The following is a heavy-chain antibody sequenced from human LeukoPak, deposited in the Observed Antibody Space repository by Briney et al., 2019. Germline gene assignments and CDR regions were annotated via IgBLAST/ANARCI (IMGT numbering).Heavy chain of an antibody. CDR1: GFTLSSYA. V-gene: IGHV3-23*01. CDR3: AKAPVTTCSGAYCYPFDY. Sequence: GGSLRLSCAASGFTLSSYAMSWVRQGPGKWLEWVSAISVSGNTYHADSVKGRFTISRDSSKNTLYPQMNSLRAGDAAVYYCAKAPVTTCSGAYCYPFDYWSQGTLVTVSS. D-gene: IGHD2-15*01. J-gene: IGHJ4*02. CDR2: ISVSGNT.